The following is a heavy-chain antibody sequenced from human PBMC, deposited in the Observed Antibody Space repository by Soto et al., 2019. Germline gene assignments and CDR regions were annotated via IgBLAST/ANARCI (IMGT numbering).Heavy chain of an antibody. CDR2: IVVGSGNT. CDR3: AAGLDYGDSFSDY. CDR1: GFTFTSAA. J-gene: IGHJ4*02. V-gene: IGHV1-58*02. Sequence: SVKVSCKASGFTFTSAAMQWVRQARGQRLEWIGWIVVGSGNTNYAQKFQERVTITRDMSTSTAYMELSSLRSEDTAVYYCAAGLDYGDSFSDYWGQGTLVTVSS. D-gene: IGHD4-17*01.